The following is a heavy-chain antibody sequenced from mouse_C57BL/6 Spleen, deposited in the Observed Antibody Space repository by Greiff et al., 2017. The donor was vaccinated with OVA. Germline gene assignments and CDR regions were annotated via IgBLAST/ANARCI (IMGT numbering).Heavy chain of an antibody. D-gene: IGHD1-1*01. CDR3: ARRGNYYGSSIFDY. Sequence: EVQLQQSGPELVKPGDSVKISCKASGYSFTGYFMNWVMQSHGKSLEWIGRINPYNGDTFYNQKFKGKATLTVDKSSSTAHMELRSLTSEDSAVYYCARRGNYYGSSIFDYWGQGTTLTVSS. J-gene: IGHJ2*01. CDR1: GYSFTGYF. V-gene: IGHV1-20*01. CDR2: INPYNGDT.